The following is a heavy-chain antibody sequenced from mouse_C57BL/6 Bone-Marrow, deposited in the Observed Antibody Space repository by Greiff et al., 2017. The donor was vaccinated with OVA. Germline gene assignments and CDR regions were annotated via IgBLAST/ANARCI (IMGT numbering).Heavy chain of an antibody. Sequence: EVQLQESGPGLVKPSQSLSLTCSVTGYSITSGYYWYWIRQFPGNKLEWMGYISYDGSNNYNPSLKNRISITRDTSKNQFFLKLNSVTTEDTATYYCARDRDYGTPMDYWGQGTSVTVSS. CDR2: ISYDGSN. D-gene: IGHD1-1*01. CDR3: ARDRDYGTPMDY. J-gene: IGHJ4*01. CDR1: GYSITSGYY. V-gene: IGHV3-6*01.